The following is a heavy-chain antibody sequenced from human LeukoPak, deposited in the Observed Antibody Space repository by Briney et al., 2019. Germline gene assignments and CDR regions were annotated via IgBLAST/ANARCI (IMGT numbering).Heavy chain of an antibody. J-gene: IGHJ4*02. D-gene: IGHD3-10*01. CDR1: GFTFSSYG. V-gene: IGHV3-23*01. Sequence: GGTLRLSCAASGFTFSSYGMSWVRQAPGKGLEWVSAISGSGGSTYYADSVKGRFTISRDNSKNTLYLQMNSLRAEDTAVYYCAKDTTSRKVRGVFDYWGQGTLVTVSS. CDR2: ISGSGGST. CDR3: AKDTTSRKVRGVFDY.